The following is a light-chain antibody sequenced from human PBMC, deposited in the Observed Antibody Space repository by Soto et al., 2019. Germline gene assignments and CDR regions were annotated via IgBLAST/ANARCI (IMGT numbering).Light chain of an antibody. V-gene: IGKV1-33*01. Sequence: DIQMTQSPSTLSASVGDRVTITCRASQSISIWLAWYQQKPGKAPNLLIFDASNLDAGVPSRFSGSGSGTYFTFTIHSLQPEDVATYYCQQYDHLSLTFGGGTKVDI. CDR1: QSISIW. CDR3: QQYDHLSLT. J-gene: IGKJ4*01. CDR2: DAS.